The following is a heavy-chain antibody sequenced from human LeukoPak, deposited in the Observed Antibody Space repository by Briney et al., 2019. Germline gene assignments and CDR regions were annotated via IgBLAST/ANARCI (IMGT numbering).Heavy chain of an antibody. CDR3: AKGRRYNILTGYYTRNNCFDP. J-gene: IGHJ5*02. CDR1: GLTFSSYD. D-gene: IGHD3-9*01. Sequence: GGTLRLSCTASGLTFSSYDMSWVRQAPGKGLEWVSSISGSGGSTYYADSVKGRFTISRDNSKNTLYLQMSSLSAEDTAMYYCAKGRRYNILTGYYTRNNCFDPWGQGTLVTVSS. CDR2: ISGSGGST. V-gene: IGHV3-23*01.